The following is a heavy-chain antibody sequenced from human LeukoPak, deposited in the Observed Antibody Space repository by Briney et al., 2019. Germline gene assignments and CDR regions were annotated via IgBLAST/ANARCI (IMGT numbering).Heavy chain of an antibody. CDR2: IYYSGST. Sequence: SETLSLTGTGSGGSISSYYWSWIRQPPGKGLEWSGCIYYSGSTNYNPSLKSRVTISVDTSKNQFSLKLSSVTAADTAVYYCARGRRNYYGSGSYYYYYYMDVWGKGTTVTVSS. CDR1: GGSISSYY. D-gene: IGHD3-10*01. V-gene: IGHV4-59*01. CDR3: ARGRRNYYGSGSYYYYYYMDV. J-gene: IGHJ6*03.